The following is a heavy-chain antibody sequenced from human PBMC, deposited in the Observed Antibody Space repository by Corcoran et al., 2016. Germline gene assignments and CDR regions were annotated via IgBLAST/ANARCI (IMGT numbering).Heavy chain of an antibody. Sequence: QVQLVQSGAEVKKPGSSVKVSCKASGGTFSSYAISWVRQAPGQGLEWMGGIIPIFGTANYAQKFQGRVTITADESTSTAYMELSSMRSEDMAVYSCARGQITSSWTPYYYYGMDVWGQGTTVTVSS. CDR3: ARGQITSSWTPYYYYGMDV. D-gene: IGHD6-13*01. CDR1: GGTFSSYA. CDR2: IIPIFGTA. J-gene: IGHJ6*02. V-gene: IGHV1-69*01.